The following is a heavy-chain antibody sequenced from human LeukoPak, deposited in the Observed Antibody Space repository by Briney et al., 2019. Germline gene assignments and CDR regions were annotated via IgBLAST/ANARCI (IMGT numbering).Heavy chain of an antibody. CDR2: ISYDGRNN. J-gene: IGHJ5*02. Sequence: GGSLRLSCAASGFTFSSYAMHWVRQAPGKGLEWVAVISYDGRNNYYADSVKGRFTISRDNAKNSLYLQTNSLRAEDTAVYYCARNAVAGSSGWYHNWFDPWGQGTLVTVSS. CDR3: ARNAVAGSSGWYHNWFDP. D-gene: IGHD6-19*01. V-gene: IGHV3-30*04. CDR1: GFTFSSYA.